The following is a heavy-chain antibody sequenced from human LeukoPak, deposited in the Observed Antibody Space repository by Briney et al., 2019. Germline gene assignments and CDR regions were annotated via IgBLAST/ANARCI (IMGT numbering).Heavy chain of an antibody. CDR3: ARHPYDFWSGYPSNDAFDI. CDR1: GGSISSSSYY. Sequence: SETLSLTCTVSGGSISSSSYYWGWIRQPPGKGLEWIGSIYYSGSTYYNPSLKSRVTISVDTSKNQFTLKLSSVTAADTAVYYCARHPYDFWSGYPSNDAFDIWGQGTMVTVSS. J-gene: IGHJ3*02. D-gene: IGHD3-3*01. CDR2: IYYSGST. V-gene: IGHV4-39*01.